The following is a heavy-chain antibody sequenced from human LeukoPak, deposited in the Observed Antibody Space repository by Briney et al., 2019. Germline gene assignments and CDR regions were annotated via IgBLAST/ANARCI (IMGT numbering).Heavy chain of an antibody. CDR2: IDGSSSRT. V-gene: IGHV3-11*03. Sequence: PGGSLRFSCAASGFIFSDYYMSWMRQAPGKGLEWLPYIDGSSSRTNYSDSVKGRFTISRDNVKNSLYLQMNSLRAEDTAVYFCARRGTDYCTPTSCHPNWFAPWGQGTQVTVSS. CDR1: GFIFSDYY. D-gene: IGHD4-11*01. CDR3: ARRGTDYCTPTSCHPNWFAP. J-gene: IGHJ5*02.